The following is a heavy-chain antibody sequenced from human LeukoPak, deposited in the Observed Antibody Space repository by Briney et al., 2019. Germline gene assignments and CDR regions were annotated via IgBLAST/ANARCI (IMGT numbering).Heavy chain of an antibody. D-gene: IGHD3-22*01. Sequence: GGSLRLSCAASGFTFSTYNMNWVRQAPGKGLEWVSYISSGTPTIYSADSVKGRFTISRDNANNSLYLQMNSLRGEDTAVYYCARVSSDYYVDYWGQGTPVTVSS. J-gene: IGHJ4*02. CDR3: ARVSSDYYVDY. CDR1: GFTFSTYN. CDR2: ISSGTPTI. V-gene: IGHV3-48*01.